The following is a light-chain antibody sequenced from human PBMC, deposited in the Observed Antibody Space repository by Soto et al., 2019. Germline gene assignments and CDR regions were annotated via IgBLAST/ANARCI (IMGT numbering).Light chain of an antibody. CDR2: GAS. V-gene: IGKV3-20*01. CDR3: QQYGSSPQT. Sequence: EVVLTQSPGTLYLSPGERATLSCRASQSVSSSYLAWYQQRPGQAPRLLIYGASSRATGITDRFSGSGSGTVFTLTISRLEPEDFAVYYCQQYGSSPQTFGQGNKVAIK. J-gene: IGKJ1*01. CDR1: QSVSSSY.